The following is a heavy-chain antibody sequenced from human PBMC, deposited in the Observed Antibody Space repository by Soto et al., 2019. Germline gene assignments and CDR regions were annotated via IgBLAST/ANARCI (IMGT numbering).Heavy chain of an antibody. Sequence: QVQLQESGPGLVKPSETLSLTCTVSGDSISAYYWSWIRQPPGKGLEWIGYSHYSGSTDYNPSLKSRVTIPVDPATIQFPLQVTSVTAADPAVYYCASRRNGALPYYLDFWGQGTLVTVSS. CDR3: ASRRNGALPYYLDF. D-gene: IGHD3-16*01. V-gene: IGHV4-59*08. CDR2: SHYSGST. J-gene: IGHJ4*02. CDR1: GDSISAYY.